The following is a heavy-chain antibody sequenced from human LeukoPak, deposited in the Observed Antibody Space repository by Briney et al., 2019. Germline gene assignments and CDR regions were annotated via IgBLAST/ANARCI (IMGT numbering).Heavy chain of an antibody. CDR3: ARATPGYCSSTSCYRGGVDY. CDR1: GGSISSGDYY. Sequence: SETLSLTCTVSGGSISSGDYYWSWIRQPPGKGLEWIGYIYYSGSTYYNPSLKSRVTISVDTSKNQFSLKLSSVTAADTAVYYCARATPGYCSSTSCYRGGVDYWGQGTLVTVSS. D-gene: IGHD2-2*01. J-gene: IGHJ4*02. CDR2: IYYSGST. V-gene: IGHV4-30-4*01.